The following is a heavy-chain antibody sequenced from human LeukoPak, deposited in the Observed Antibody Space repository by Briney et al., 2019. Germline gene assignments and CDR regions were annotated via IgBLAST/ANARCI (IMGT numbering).Heavy chain of an antibody. V-gene: IGHV3-21*01. CDR2: ITSSSSYI. CDR3: ARDSDVGY. CDR1: GFTFSRYS. J-gene: IGHJ4*02. Sequence: GGPLRLSCAASGFTFSRYSMNWVRQAPGKGLEWVSSITSSSSYIYYADSVKGRFTISRDNAKNSLYLQRNSLRAEDTAVYYCARDSDVGYWGQGTLVTVSS.